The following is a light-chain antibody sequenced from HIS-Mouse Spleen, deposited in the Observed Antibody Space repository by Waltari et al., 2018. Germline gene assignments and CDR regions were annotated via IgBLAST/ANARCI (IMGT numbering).Light chain of an antibody. J-gene: IGLJ1*01. Sequence: SYVLTQPPSVSVAPGQTARITCGGNNLGRKSVHWYQQKPGQAPVLVVDDDSDRPSGIPERFSGSNSGNTATLTVSRVEAGDEADYYWQVWDSSSDPAYVFGTGTKVTVL. V-gene: IGLV3-21*02. CDR2: DDS. CDR1: NLGRKS. CDR3: QVWDSSSDPAYV.